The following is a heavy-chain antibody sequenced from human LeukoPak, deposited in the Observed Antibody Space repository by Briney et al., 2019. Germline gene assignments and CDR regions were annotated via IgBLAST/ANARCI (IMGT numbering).Heavy chain of an antibody. J-gene: IGHJ4*02. V-gene: IGHV3-21*01. CDR1: GFTFSSYS. CDR2: ISSSSSYI. Sequence: GGSLRLSCAASGFTFSSYSMNWVRQAPGKGLEWVSSISSSSSYIYYADSVKGRFTISRDNAKNSLYLQMNSLRAEDTAVYYCARDVSDYGDYLYFDYWGQGTLVTVSP. CDR3: ARDVSDYGDYLYFDY. D-gene: IGHD4-17*01.